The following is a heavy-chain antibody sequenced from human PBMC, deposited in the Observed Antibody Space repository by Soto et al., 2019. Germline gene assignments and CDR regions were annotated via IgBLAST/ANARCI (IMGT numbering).Heavy chain of an antibody. D-gene: IGHD2-15*01. V-gene: IGHV3-33*01. CDR3: ARVDVVVAADAFDI. J-gene: IGHJ3*02. CDR2: IYYDGSNE. Sequence: QVQLVESGGGVVQPGRSLRLSCAASEFTFSNFGMHWVRQAPGKGLEWVAVIYYDGSNEYYADSVKGRFTISRDNSKNTLYLQMTSRRAEDTAVYYCARVDVVVAADAFDIWGQGTMVTVSS. CDR1: EFTFSNFG.